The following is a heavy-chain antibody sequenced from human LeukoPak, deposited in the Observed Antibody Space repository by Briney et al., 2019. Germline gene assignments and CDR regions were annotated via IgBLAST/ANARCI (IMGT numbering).Heavy chain of an antibody. CDR3: VREVKGYGSSWYQNWFDP. V-gene: IGHV4-30-4*01. CDR2: IYYSGNT. D-gene: IGHD6-13*01. Sequence: PSETLSLTCTVSGGSISSGDYYWSWIRQPPGKGLEWIGYIYYSGNTYYNPSLKSRVTTSIDTSKNQFSLKMSSVTAADTAVYYCVREVKGYGSSWYQNWFDPWGQGTLVTVSS. CDR1: GGSISSGDYY. J-gene: IGHJ5*02.